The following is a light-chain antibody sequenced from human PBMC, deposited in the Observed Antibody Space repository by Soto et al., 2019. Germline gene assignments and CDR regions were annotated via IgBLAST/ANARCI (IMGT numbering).Light chain of an antibody. CDR3: QQRSNWPPTWT. Sequence: EIVLTQSPATLSLSPGERATLSCRASQSVSSYLAWYQHKPGQAPRLLIYDASKRATGIPARFSGSGSGTDLALTISILGPEDFAVYYCQQRSNWPPTWTFGQGTRVEIK. J-gene: IGKJ1*01. CDR1: QSVSSY. CDR2: DAS. V-gene: IGKV3-11*01.